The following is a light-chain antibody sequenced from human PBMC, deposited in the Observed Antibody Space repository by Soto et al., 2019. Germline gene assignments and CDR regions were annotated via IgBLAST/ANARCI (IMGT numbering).Light chain of an antibody. Sequence: QSVLTQPPSVCAAPGQTVTISCSGSSSNIGNNYVSWYQQLPGTAPKLLIYDNNKRPSGIPDRFSGSKSGTSATLGITGLQTGDEADYYCGTWDSSLSVVVFGGGTKLTVL. V-gene: IGLV1-51*01. CDR1: SSNIGNNY. CDR2: DNN. J-gene: IGLJ2*01. CDR3: GTWDSSLSVVV.